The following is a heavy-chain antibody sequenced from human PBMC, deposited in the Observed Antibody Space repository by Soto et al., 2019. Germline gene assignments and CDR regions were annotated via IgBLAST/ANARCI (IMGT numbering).Heavy chain of an antibody. J-gene: IGHJ4*02. CDR3: VTPPYFPARPGHPLCFDY. CDR2: SRDKARGYST. D-gene: IGHD2-8*02. V-gene: IGHV3-72*01. Sequence: GGSLRLSCADSGFTLSDDYIDWVRQAPGKGQEWDGRSRDKARGYSTANAASVKGRFTTSRDESKNSEYLQMYSPKTEDTAAYYCVTPPYFPARPGHPLCFDYWAQGTLVTVSS. CDR1: GFTLSDDY.